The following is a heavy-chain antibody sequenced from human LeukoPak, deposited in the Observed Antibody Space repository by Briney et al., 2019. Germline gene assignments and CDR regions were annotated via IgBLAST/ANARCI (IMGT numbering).Heavy chain of an antibody. Sequence: GRSLRLSCAASGFTFDDYAMHWVRQAPGKGLEWVSGISWNSGSIGYADSVKGRFTISRDNAKNSLYLQMNSLRAEDTALYYCAKDMRAYESPAPFDYWGQGTLVTVSS. J-gene: IGHJ4*02. V-gene: IGHV3-9*01. D-gene: IGHD5-12*01. CDR3: AKDMRAYESPAPFDY. CDR1: GFTFDDYA. CDR2: ISWNSGSI.